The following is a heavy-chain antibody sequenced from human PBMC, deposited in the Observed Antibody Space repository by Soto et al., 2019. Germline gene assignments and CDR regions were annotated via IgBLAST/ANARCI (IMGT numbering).Heavy chain of an antibody. Sequence: PGGSLRLSCAASGFTFSSYSMNWVRQAPGKGLEWVSSISSSSSYIYYADSVKGRFTISRDNAKNSLYLQMNSLRAEDTAVYYCARSPPARFVVVVAATVNWFDPWGQGTLVTVSS. CDR2: ISSSSSYI. CDR3: ARSPPARFVVVVAATVNWFDP. D-gene: IGHD2-15*01. J-gene: IGHJ5*02. V-gene: IGHV3-21*01. CDR1: GFTFSSYS.